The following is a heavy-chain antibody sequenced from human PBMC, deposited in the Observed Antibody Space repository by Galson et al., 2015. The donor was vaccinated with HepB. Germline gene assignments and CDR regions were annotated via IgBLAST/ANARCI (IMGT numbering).Heavy chain of an antibody. CDR3: ARSDYGDYEDYYYGMDV. D-gene: IGHD4-17*01. J-gene: IGHJ6*02. CDR2: IDPSDSYT. V-gene: IGHV5-10-1*01. CDR1: GYSFTSYW. Sequence: QSGAEVKKPGESLRISCKGSGYSFTSYWISWVRQMPGKGLEWMGRIDPSDSYTNYSPSFQGHVTISADKSISTAYLQWSSLKASDTAMYYCARSDYGDYEDYYYGMDVWGQGTTVTVSS.